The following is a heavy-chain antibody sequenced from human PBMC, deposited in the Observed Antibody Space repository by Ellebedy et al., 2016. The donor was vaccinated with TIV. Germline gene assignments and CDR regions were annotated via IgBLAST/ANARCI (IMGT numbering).Heavy chain of an antibody. V-gene: IGHV3-23*01. J-gene: IGHJ1*01. CDR3: ARGRYCGGDCYPEYFYH. CDR1: GFMFKNYG. D-gene: IGHD2-21*02. CDR2: INGVGDKT. Sequence: GGSLRLSXVASGFMFKNYGMSWVRQAPGQGLEWVSSINGVGDKTYEADSVKGRVTISRDNSNNTVFLHLKSLRVEDTATYYCARGRYCGGDCYPEYFYHWGQGALVSVSS.